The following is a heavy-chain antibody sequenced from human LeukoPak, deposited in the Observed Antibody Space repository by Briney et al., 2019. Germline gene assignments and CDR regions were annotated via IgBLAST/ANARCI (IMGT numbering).Heavy chain of an antibody. CDR1: GFTFSSYW. CDR2: INSDGSST. CDR3: TSIPGD. J-gene: IGHJ4*02. Sequence: PGGSLRLSCAASGFTFSSYWMHRVRQAPGKGLVWVSRINSDGSSTSYADSVRGRFTVSRDNAKNTLYLQMNSLRAEDTAVYYCTSIPGDWGQGALVTVSS. V-gene: IGHV3-74*01. D-gene: IGHD7-27*01.